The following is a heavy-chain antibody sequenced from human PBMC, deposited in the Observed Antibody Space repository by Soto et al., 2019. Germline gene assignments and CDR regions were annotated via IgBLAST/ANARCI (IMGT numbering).Heavy chain of an antibody. Sequence: SVKVSCKASGGTFSSYAISWVRQAPGQGLEWMGGIIPIFGTANYAQKFQGRVTITADESTSTAYMELSSLRSEDTAVYYCARDHKVVRRLTKSGMDVWGQGTTVTAP. J-gene: IGHJ6*02. CDR1: GGTFSSYA. D-gene: IGHD3-10*01. CDR2: IIPIFGTA. V-gene: IGHV1-69*13. CDR3: ARDHKVVRRLTKSGMDV.